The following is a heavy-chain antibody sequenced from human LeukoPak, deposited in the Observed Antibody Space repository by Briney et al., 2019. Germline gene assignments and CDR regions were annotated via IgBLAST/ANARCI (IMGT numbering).Heavy chain of an antibody. CDR1: GYTFTSYD. V-gene: IGHV1-8*01. D-gene: IGHD3-3*01. J-gene: IGHJ5*02. CDR3: ARARFLEWLFSTDNWFDP. CDR2: MNPNSGNT. Sequence: GASVKVSRKASGYTFTSYDINWVRQATGQGLEWMGWMNPNSGNTGYAQKFQGRVTMTRNTSISTAYMELSSLRSEDTAVYYCARARFLEWLFSTDNWFDPWGQGTLVTVSS.